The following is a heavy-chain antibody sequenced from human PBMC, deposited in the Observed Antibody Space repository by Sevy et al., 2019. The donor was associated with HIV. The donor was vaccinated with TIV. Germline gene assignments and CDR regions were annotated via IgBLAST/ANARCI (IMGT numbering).Heavy chain of an antibody. J-gene: IGHJ4*02. V-gene: IGHV3-30*03. CDR1: GFSFSTYG. CDR3: AGVRGYSTIIRGGFDH. D-gene: IGHD5-12*01. Sequence: GGSLRLSCAASGFSFSTYGLHWVRQAPGKGLEWVALISFDGSNKYYADSVKGRFAISRDNSNNTLYLEMNSLRLEDTAVYYCAGVRGYSTIIRGGFDHWGQGTLVTVSS. CDR2: ISFDGSNK.